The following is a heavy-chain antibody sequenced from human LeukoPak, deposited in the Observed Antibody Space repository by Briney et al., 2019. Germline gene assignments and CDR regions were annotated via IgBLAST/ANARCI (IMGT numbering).Heavy chain of an antibody. Sequence: SQTLSLTCPISADSVSSSTAGWNWIRESPSRGLEWLGMTYYRSTWHKGYAVCVNSRITVNPDTAKNEFSLLLNSVTPEDTAVYYCARGGSFAFDIWGPGTMVTVSS. D-gene: IGHD2-15*01. V-gene: IGHV6-1*01. CDR1: ADSVSSSTAG. CDR2: TYYRSTWHK. CDR3: ARGGSFAFDI. J-gene: IGHJ3*02.